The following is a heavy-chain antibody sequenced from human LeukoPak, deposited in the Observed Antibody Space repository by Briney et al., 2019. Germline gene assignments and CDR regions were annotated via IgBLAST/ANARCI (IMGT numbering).Heavy chain of an antibody. V-gene: IGHV7-4-1*02. CDR2: IDTNTGNP. D-gene: IGHD3-16*01. CDR3: ARGGGARLRYPFDY. CDR1: GYTFSSYP. Sequence: ASVRVSCKASGYTFSSYPMIWVRQAPGQGLEWMGWIDTNTGNPSNAQGFTGRFVFSLDTSVSTTFLYINNLKADDTAVYYCARGGGARLRYPFDYWGQGTLVTVSS. J-gene: IGHJ4*02.